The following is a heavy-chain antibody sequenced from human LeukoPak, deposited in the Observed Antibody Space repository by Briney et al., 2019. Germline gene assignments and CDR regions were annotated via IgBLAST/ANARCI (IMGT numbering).Heavy chain of an antibody. Sequence: SETLSLTCTVSGGSISYYYWSWIRQPPGKGLEWIGYIHYSGSTNYNPSLKSRVTISVDTSKNQFSLKLNSVTAADTAVYYCARSRGYNWNEWDYWGQGTLVTVSS. CDR3: ARSRGYNWNEWDY. CDR1: GGSISYYY. J-gene: IGHJ4*02. CDR2: IHYSGST. D-gene: IGHD1-20*01. V-gene: IGHV4-59*08.